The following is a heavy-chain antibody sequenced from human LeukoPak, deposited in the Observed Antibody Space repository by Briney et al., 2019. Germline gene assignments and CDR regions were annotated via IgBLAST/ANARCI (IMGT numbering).Heavy chain of an antibody. Sequence: PGGSLRLSCAASGFTFSSYGMHWVRQAPGKGLEWVAFIRYDGSNKYYADSVKGRFTISGDNSKNTLYLQMNSLRAEDTAVYYCAKDYPYMVRGVMAYWGQGTLVTVSS. CDR3: AKDYPYMVRGVMAY. CDR1: GFTFSSYG. V-gene: IGHV3-30*02. D-gene: IGHD3-10*01. CDR2: IRYDGSNK. J-gene: IGHJ4*02.